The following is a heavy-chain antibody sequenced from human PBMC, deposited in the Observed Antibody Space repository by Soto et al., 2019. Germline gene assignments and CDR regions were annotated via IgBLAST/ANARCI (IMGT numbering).Heavy chain of an antibody. CDR3: ARDKGCSSTSCYSRWFDP. CDR2: IYYSGST. Sequence: SETLSLTCTVSGGSISSGGYYWSWIRQHPGKGLEWIGYIYYSGSTYYNPSLKSRVTISVDTSKNQFSLKLSSVTAADTAVYYCARDKGCSSTSCYSRWFDPWGQGTLVTVSS. CDR1: GGSISSGGYY. J-gene: IGHJ5*02. V-gene: IGHV4-31*03. D-gene: IGHD2-2*01.